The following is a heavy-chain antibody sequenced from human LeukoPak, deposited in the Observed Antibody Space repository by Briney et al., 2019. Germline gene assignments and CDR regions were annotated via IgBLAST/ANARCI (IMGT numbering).Heavy chain of an antibody. D-gene: IGHD2-2*01. J-gene: IGHJ4*02. CDR1: GGSISSGGYY. Sequence: SETLSLTCTVSGGSISSGGYYWSWIRQHPGKGPEWIGYIYYSGSTYYNPSLKSRVTIEVDTSKNQFSLKLSSVTAADTAVYYCARVPIPPHCSSTSCYSIDYWGQGTLVTVSS. CDR2: IYYSGST. CDR3: ARVPIPPHCSSTSCYSIDY. V-gene: IGHV4-31*03.